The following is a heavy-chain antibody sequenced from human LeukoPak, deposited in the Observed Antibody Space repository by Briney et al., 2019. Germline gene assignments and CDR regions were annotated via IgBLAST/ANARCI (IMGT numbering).Heavy chain of an antibody. V-gene: IGHV3-21*01. CDR2: ISTGSNYI. D-gene: IGHD4-11*01. Sequence: GGSLRLSCAASGFTFDSYSMNWVRRAPGKGLQWVSSISTGSNYIYYADSVKGRFIISRDNAKNSLYLQMNSLRADDTGVYYCARDRIYTNYYFDSWGLGTLVTVSS. CDR3: ARDRIYTNYYFDS. J-gene: IGHJ4*02. CDR1: GFTFDSYS.